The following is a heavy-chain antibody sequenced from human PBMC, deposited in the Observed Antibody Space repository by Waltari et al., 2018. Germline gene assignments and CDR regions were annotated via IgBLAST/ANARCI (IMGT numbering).Heavy chain of an antibody. J-gene: IGHJ4*02. CDR1: GGSFSGYY. Sequence: QVQLQQWGAGLLKPSETLSLTCAVYGGSFSGYYWSWIRQAPGKGLEWVSSISSSSSYIYYADSVKGRFTISRDNAKNSLYLQMNSLRVEDTAIYYCARLNWDVVKAFDYWGQGTLVTVSS. CDR2: ISSSSSYI. V-gene: IGHV3-11*06. CDR3: ARLNWDVVKAFDY. D-gene: IGHD3-22*01.